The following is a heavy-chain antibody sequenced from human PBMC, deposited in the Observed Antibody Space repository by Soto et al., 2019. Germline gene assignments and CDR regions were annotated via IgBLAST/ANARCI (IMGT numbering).Heavy chain of an antibody. Sequence: GGSLRLSCTASGFTFSNYAMSWVRQAPGKGLECVSSVTRSGDSTYYADSVKGRFTISRDNSKSTLYLQMNSLRADDTAVYYCAKPFLTTYYYYGMDVWGQGTTVTVSS. CDR1: GFTFSNYA. D-gene: IGHD4-4*01. V-gene: IGHV3-23*01. CDR2: VTRSGDST. J-gene: IGHJ6*02. CDR3: AKPFLTTYYYYGMDV.